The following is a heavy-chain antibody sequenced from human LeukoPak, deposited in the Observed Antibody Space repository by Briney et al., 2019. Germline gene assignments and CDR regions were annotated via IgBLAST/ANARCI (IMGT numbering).Heavy chain of an antibody. J-gene: IGHJ3*02. CDR3: ARDGRFLEWLLYHDAFDI. CDR2: IYYSGST. Sequence: SETLSLTCTVSGGSISSSSYYWGWIRQPPGKGLEWIGSIYYSGSTYYNPSLKSRVTISVDTSKNQFSLKLSSVTAADTAVYYCARDGRFLEWLLYHDAFDIWGQGTMVTVSS. CDR1: GGSISSSSYY. V-gene: IGHV4-39*07. D-gene: IGHD3-3*01.